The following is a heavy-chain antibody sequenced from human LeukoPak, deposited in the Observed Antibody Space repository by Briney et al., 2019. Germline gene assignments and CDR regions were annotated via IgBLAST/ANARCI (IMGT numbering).Heavy chain of an antibody. CDR2: IQTDGFTK. J-gene: IGHJ3*01. CDR3: VRDGSSRQIGAFDV. D-gene: IGHD6-6*01. CDR1: GIPFSVSR. V-gene: IGHV3-30*02. Sequence: GGSLTLSCAASGIPFSVSRMNWVRQDPGKGLEWVTFIQTDGFTKYYAKSVEGRFTISRDNSRNTVYLQMNSLRGGDTGIYYCVRDGSSRQIGAFDVWGQGTMVTVSS.